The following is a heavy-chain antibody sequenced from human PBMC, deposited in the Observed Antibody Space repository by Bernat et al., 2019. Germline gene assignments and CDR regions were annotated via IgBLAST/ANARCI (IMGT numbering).Heavy chain of an antibody. CDR2: IYAGDSDT. V-gene: IGHV5-51*01. CDR1: GNSFTSYW. J-gene: IGHJ4*02. Sequence: EVQLVQSGAEVKKPGESLKISCKCSGNSFTSYWIAWVRQMPGKGLEWMGIIYAGDSDTRYSPSFQGPVTISANKSISTAYLQWNSLKASDTAVYYCARRRTSDWDFDYWGQGTLVTVSS. D-gene: IGHD6-19*01. CDR3: ARRRTSDWDFDY.